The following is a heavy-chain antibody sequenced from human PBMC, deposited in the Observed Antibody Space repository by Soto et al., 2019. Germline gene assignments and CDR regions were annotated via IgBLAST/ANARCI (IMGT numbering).Heavy chain of an antibody. J-gene: IGHJ4*02. CDR1: GGSISSYY. V-gene: IGHV4-59*08. CDR3: ARRYGWLYFDY. D-gene: IGHD6-19*01. CDR2: IYYSGST. Sequence: SETLSLTCTVSGGSISSYYWSWIRQPPGKGLEWIGYIYYSGSTNYNPSLKSRVTISVDTSKNQFSLKLSSVTAADTAVYYCARRYGWLYFDYWGQGSLVTVSS.